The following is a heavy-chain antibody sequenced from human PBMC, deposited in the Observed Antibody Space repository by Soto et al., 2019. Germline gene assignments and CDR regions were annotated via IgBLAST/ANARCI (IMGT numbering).Heavy chain of an antibody. CDR3: ARDLPPVDY. CDR2: ISAYNGNT. V-gene: IGHV1-18*01. J-gene: IGHJ4*02. CDR1: GYTFSSYH. Sequence: QIQLVQSGAEVKKPGASVKVSCKASGYTFSSYHITWVRQAPGQGLEWMGWISAYNGNTNYAQNLQGRVTMATDPSTSTAYMELRSLRSDDTAVYYCARDLPPVDYWGQGTLVTVSS.